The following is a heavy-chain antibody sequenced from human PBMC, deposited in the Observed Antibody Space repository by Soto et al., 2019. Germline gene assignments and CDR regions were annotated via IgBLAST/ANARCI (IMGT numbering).Heavy chain of an antibody. J-gene: IGHJ6*02. V-gene: IGHV4-59*01. CDR2: LYNTGST. CDR1: GGSISRYY. CDR3: ARDLWGYCGTDCYPLDV. D-gene: IGHD2-21*02. Sequence: SDTLSLTCTVSGGSISRYYWSWIRQPPGKGLEWIGYLYNTGSTIYNPSLESRVTISVDTSKNQFSLNLNSVTAADTAVYYCARDLWGYCGTDCYPLDVWGPGTTVTVS.